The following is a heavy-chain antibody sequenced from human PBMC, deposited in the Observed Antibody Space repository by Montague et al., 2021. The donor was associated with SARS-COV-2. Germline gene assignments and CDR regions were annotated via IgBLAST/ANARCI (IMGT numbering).Heavy chain of an antibody. V-gene: IGHV4-34*01. CDR1: GGSFSVYY. CDR3: ARMRFFDWPPHYYMDV. CDR2: INHSGTA. D-gene: IGHD3-9*01. Sequence: SETLSLTCAVYGGSFSVYYWSWLRQSPRSGLEWIAEINHSGTANYNPPLKSRVGISVDTSKNQFTLKWTSVTAADTAVYYCARMRFFDWPPHYYMDVWGKGTTVTVSS. J-gene: IGHJ6*03.